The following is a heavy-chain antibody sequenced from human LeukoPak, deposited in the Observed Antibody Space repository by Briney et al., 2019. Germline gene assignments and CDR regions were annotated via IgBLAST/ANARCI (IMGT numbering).Heavy chain of an antibody. CDR3: ATVSMIAYFFNY. CDR2: MTSSTSSGYT. D-gene: IGHD5/OR15-5a*01. V-gene: IGHV3-11*03. Sequence: GGSLTLSCTAAGFTFSDYYKSSIRQAPGKELEWVAYMTSSTSSGYTKYADSVKGRFTISRDNAKNSLYLQMNSLRAEDTAVYYCATVSMIAYFFNYWGQGTLVTVSS. CDR1: GFTFSDYY. J-gene: IGHJ4*02.